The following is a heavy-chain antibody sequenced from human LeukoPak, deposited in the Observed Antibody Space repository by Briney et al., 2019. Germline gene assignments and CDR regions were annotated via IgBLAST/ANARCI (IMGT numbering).Heavy chain of an antibody. CDR3: ARVGGLSNIHYDISY. Sequence: WASVKVSCKASGYTFTSYGISWVRQAPGQGLEWMGWISAYNGNTNYAQKLQGRVTMTTDTSTSTAYMELRSLRSDDTAVYYCARVGGLSNIHYDISYWGQGTLVTVSS. CDR2: ISAYNGNT. D-gene: IGHD3-9*01. V-gene: IGHV1-18*01. J-gene: IGHJ4*02. CDR1: GYTFTSYG.